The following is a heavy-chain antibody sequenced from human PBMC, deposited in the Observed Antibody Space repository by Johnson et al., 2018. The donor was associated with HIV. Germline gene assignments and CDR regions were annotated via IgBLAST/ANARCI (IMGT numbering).Heavy chain of an antibody. D-gene: IGHD2-15*01. CDR1: GFTFSDHY. V-gene: IGHV3-9*01. J-gene: IGHJ3*02. CDR2: ISWNSGNI. Sequence: QLVESGGGVVQPGRSLRLSCVGSGFTFSDHYMSWVRQAPGKGLEWVSSISWNSGNIGYADSVTGRFTISRDNAKSSLYLQMDSLRPEDTAFYFCARDQLGSKIEFSFYAFDMWGQGTLVTVSS. CDR3: ARDQLGSKIEFSFYAFDM.